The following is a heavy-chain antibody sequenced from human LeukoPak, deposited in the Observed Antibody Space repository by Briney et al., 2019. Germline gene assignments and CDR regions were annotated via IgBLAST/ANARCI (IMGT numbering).Heavy chain of an antibody. CDR2: ISAYNGNT. D-gene: IGHD6-19*01. J-gene: IGHJ4*02. V-gene: IGHV1-18*01. CDR1: GYTFTSYG. CDR3: ARDEIYSSGWYFDY. Sequence: ASVKVSCKASGYTFTSYGISWVRQAPGQELEWMGWISAYNGNTNYAQKLQGRVTMTTDTSTSTAYMELRSLRSDDTAVYYCARDEIYSSGWYFDYWGQGTLVTVSS.